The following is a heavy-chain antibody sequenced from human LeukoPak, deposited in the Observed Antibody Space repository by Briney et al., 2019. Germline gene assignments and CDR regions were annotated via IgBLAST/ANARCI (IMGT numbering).Heavy chain of an antibody. CDR2: INAGNGNT. CDR3: ARDNGGTAMAYYYYYYMDV. J-gene: IGHJ6*03. Sequence: ASVKVSCKASGYTFTSYAMHWVRQAPGQRLEWMGWINAGNGNTKYSQKFQGRVTMTRNTSISTAYMELSSLRSEDTAVYYCARDNGGTAMAYYYYYYMDVWGKGTTVTISS. CDR1: GYTFTSYA. D-gene: IGHD5-18*01. V-gene: IGHV1-3*01.